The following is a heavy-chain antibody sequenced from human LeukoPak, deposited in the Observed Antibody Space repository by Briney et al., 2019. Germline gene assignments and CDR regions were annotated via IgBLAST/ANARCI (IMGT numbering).Heavy chain of an antibody. V-gene: IGHV4-34*01. CDR3: ARGHSIEPYYYYYYMDV. Sequence: SETLSLTCAVYGGSFSGYYWSWIRQPPGKGLEWIGEINYSGSTNYNPSLKSRVTISVDTSKNQFSLKLSSVTATDTAVYYCARGHSIEPYYYYYYMDVWGKGTTVTVSS. D-gene: IGHD4-11*01. CDR2: INYSGST. J-gene: IGHJ6*03. CDR1: GGSFSGYY.